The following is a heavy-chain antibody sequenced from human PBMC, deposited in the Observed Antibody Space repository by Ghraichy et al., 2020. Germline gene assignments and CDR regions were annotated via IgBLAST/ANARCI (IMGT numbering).Heavy chain of an antibody. CDR2: ISGSGGTT. J-gene: IGHJ4*02. D-gene: IGHD6-13*01. V-gene: IGHV3-23*01. Sequence: GGSLRLSCAASRFTFNTYAMRWVRPAPGKGLGWVSVISGSGGTTYYADSVKGRFTISRDNSKNTLYLQMISLRGEDTAVYYCAKEEAAGIADYWGQGTLVTVS. CDR1: RFTFNTYA. CDR3: AKEEAAGIADY.